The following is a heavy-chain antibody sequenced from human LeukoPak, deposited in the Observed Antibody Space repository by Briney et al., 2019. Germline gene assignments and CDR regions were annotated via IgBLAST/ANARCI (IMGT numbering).Heavy chain of an antibody. V-gene: IGHV4-4*09. D-gene: IGHD2-2*01. Sequence: SETLPLTCTVLGSISGYYWSWIRQPPGKELEWIGYIYTSGSTNYNPSLESRVTISVDTSKNQFSLDLRSVTAADTAVYYCARQKCTSTSCLTKNAFDIWGQGTMVTVSS. CDR1: GSISGYY. J-gene: IGHJ3*02. CDR2: IYTSGST. CDR3: ARQKCTSTSCLTKNAFDI.